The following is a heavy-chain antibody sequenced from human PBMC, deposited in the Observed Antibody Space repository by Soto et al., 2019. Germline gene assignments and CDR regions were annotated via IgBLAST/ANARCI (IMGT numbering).Heavy chain of an antibody. V-gene: IGHV3-30-3*01. Sequence: QVQLVESGGGVVQPGRSLRLSCAASGFTFSSYAMHWVRQAPGKGLEGVAVISYDGSNKYYADSVKGRFTISRDNSKNTLYLQMNSLRAEDTAVYYCASGAHREWLSHAYYFDYWGQGTLVTVSS. J-gene: IGHJ4*02. CDR3: ASGAHREWLSHAYYFDY. CDR2: ISYDGSNK. D-gene: IGHD3-3*01. CDR1: GFTFSSYA.